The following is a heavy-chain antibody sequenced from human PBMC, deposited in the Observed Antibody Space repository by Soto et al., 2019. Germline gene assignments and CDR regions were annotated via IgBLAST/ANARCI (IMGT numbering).Heavy chain of an antibody. D-gene: IGHD3-10*01. Sequence: PSETLSLTCAVYGGSFSCYYWSWIRQPPGKGLEWIGEINHSGSTNYNPSLKSRVTISVDTSKNQFSLKLSSVTAADTAVYYCAXVVVLLWFGELFNWFDPWGLGTLVTVSS. J-gene: IGHJ5*02. CDR1: GGSFSCYY. CDR2: INHSGST. CDR3: AXVVVLLWFGELFNWFDP. V-gene: IGHV4-34*01.